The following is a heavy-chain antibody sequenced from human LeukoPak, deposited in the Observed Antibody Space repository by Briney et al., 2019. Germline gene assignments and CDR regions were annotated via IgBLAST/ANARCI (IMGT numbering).Heavy chain of an antibody. J-gene: IGHJ5*02. CDR2: ITPIFGTA. V-gene: IGHV1-69*05. D-gene: IGHD2-2*01. Sequence: SVKVSCKASGGTFSSYAISWVRQAPGQGLEWMGRITPIFGTANYAQKFQGRVTITTDESTSTAYMELSSLRSEDTAVYYCARDREGYCSSTSCYWFDPWAREPWSPSPQ. CDR3: ARDREGYCSSTSCYWFDP. CDR1: GGTFSSYA.